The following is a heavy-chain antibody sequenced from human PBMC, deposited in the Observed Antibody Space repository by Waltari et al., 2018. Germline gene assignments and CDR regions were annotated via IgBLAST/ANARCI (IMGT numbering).Heavy chain of an antibody. CDR2: IYHSGST. V-gene: IGHV4-38-2*01. D-gene: IGHD2-2*01. CDR3: AVSTDKAHYFDY. Sequence: QVQLQESGPGLVKPSETLSLTCAVSGYSISSGYYWGWIRQPPGKGLEWIGSIYHSGSTYYNPSLKSRVTISVDTSKNQFSLKLSSVTAADTAVYYCAVSTDKAHYFDYWGQGTLVTVSS. CDR1: GYSISSGYY. J-gene: IGHJ4*02.